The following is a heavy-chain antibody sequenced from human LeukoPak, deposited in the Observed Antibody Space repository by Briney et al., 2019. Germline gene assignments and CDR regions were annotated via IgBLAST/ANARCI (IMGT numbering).Heavy chain of an antibody. V-gene: IGHV4-39*01. CDR1: GGSISSSSYY. D-gene: IGHD3-22*01. CDR3: ARGPRYHYYDSSGYYYY. J-gene: IGHJ4*02. CDR2: IYYSGST. Sequence: SETQSLTCTVSGGSISSSSYYWGWIRQPPGKGLGGIGSIYYSGSTYYNPSLKSRVTISVDTSKNQFSLKLSSVTAAATAVYYCARGPRYHYYDSSGYYYYWGQGTLVTVSS.